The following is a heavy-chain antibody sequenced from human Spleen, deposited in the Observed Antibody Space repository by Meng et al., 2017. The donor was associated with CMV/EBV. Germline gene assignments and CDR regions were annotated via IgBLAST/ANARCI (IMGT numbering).Heavy chain of an antibody. D-gene: IGHD3-3*01. CDR1: GGSGSNYY. Sequence: SETLSLTCTVSGGSGSNYYWSWIRQPPGKGLEWLGYIYYSGSTNYNPSLKSRVTISVDTSKNQFSLKLSSVTAADTAVYYCARGYDFWREWGQGTLVTVSS. V-gene: IGHV4-59*02. CDR2: IYYSGST. J-gene: IGHJ4*02. CDR3: ARGYDFWRE.